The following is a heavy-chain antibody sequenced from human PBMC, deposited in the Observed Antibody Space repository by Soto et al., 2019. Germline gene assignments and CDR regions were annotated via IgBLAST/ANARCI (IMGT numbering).Heavy chain of an antibody. V-gene: IGHV3-7*05. D-gene: IGHD2-15*01. CDR1: GFSFSGYW. CDR3: ARDYLYRYCSGGSCLDAFDI. J-gene: IGHJ3*02. Sequence: GGSLRLSCGASGFSFSGYWMTWVRQAPGKGLEWVANMNQAGSEKNYVDSVKGRFTISRDNAQNSLYLQMNSLRAEDTAVYYCARDYLYRYCSGGSCLDAFDIWGQGTMVTVSS. CDR2: MNQAGSEK.